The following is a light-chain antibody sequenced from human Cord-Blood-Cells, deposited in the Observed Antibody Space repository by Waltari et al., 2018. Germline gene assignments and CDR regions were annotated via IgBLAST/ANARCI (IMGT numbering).Light chain of an antibody. CDR3: QQYYNWPRT. CDR2: WAS. CDR1: QSVSIN. V-gene: IGKV3-15*01. J-gene: IGKJ1*01. Sequence: DIVMTQSPATLSLSAGVRATLTCRSSQSVSINFAWYQQKPGQAPRLLIYWASTRATGIPARFSGSGSGTEFTLTISSLQSEDLAVYYCQQYYNWPRTFGQGTKVEIK.